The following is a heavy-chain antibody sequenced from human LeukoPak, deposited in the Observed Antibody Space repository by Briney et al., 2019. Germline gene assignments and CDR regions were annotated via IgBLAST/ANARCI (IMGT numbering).Heavy chain of an antibody. CDR1: GFTFSSYA. D-gene: IGHD3-3*01. CDR2: ISGSGGST. Sequence: GGSLRLSCAASGFTFSSYAMSWVRQAPGKGLEWVSAISGSGGSTYYADSVKGRFTISRDNSKNTLYLQMNSLRAEDTAVYYCAARPTPKSQYDFWSGYLDWGQEPWSPSPQ. CDR3: AARPTPKSQYDFWSGYLD. V-gene: IGHV3-23*01. J-gene: IGHJ4*01.